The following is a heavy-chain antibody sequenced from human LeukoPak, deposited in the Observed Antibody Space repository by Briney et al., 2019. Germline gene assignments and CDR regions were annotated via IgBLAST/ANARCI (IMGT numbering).Heavy chain of an antibody. Sequence: AGRSLRLSCAASGFTFSSYGMHWVRQAPGKGLEWVAVISYDGSNKYYADSVKGRFTIPRDNSKNTLYLQMNSLRAEDTAVYYCAKDSQYQLPDGYYYYYGMDVWGQGTTVTVSS. V-gene: IGHV3-30*18. J-gene: IGHJ6*02. CDR2: ISYDGSNK. D-gene: IGHD2-2*01. CDR3: AKDSQYQLPDGYYYYYGMDV. CDR1: GFTFSSYG.